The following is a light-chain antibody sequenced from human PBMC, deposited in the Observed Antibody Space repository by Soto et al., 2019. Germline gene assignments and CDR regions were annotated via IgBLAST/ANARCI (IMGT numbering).Light chain of an antibody. Sequence: QSVLTQPPSASGTPGHRVTISCSGGSSNIGSNTVNWYLHLPGAAPKLLIYGNDQRPSGVPDRFSGSKSGTSVFLAISGLQSEDEADYYCTAWDDSLRAVLFGGGTKLTVL. J-gene: IGLJ2*01. V-gene: IGLV1-44*01. CDR2: GND. CDR3: TAWDDSLRAVL. CDR1: SSNIGSNT.